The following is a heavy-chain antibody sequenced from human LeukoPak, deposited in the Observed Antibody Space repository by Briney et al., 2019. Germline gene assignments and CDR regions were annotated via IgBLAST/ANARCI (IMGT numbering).Heavy chain of an antibody. J-gene: IGHJ4*02. CDR2: ISAYNGNT. CDR1: GYTFTIYG. D-gene: IGHD4-11*01. CDR3: ARWTTTYLDY. Sequence: ASVKVSCTASGYTFTIYGISWVRQAPGEGREWMGWISAYNGNTNYAQKIQGRVTMTRDTSTSTVYMELSSLRSEDSAVYYCARWTTTYLDYWGQGTLVTVSS. V-gene: IGHV1-18*01.